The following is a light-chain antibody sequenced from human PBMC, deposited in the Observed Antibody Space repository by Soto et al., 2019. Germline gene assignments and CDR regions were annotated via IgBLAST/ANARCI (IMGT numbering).Light chain of an antibody. V-gene: IGLV2-14*01. CDR3: CSYAGTYTL. CDR2: EVS. Sequence: QSVLTQPASVSGSPGQSITISCTGTSSDVGGYKYVSWYQQEPGKAPKLMIYEVSNRPSGVSNRFSGSKSGNTASLTISGLQAEDEADYYCCSYAGTYTLFGGGTKLTVL. CDR1: SSDVGGYKY. J-gene: IGLJ2*01.